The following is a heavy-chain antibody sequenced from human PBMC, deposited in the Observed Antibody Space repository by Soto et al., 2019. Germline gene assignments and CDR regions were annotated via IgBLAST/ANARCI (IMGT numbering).Heavy chain of an antibody. CDR2: ISYDGSNK. CDR1: GFTFSSYG. CDR3: AKEVGSSWHEFDY. J-gene: IGHJ4*02. V-gene: IGHV3-30*18. D-gene: IGHD6-13*01. Sequence: GGSLRLSCAASGFTFSSYGMHWVRQAPGKGLEWVAVISYDGSNKYYADSVKGRFTISRDNSKNTLYLQMNSLRAEDTAVYYCAKEVGSSWHEFDYWGQGTLVTVSS.